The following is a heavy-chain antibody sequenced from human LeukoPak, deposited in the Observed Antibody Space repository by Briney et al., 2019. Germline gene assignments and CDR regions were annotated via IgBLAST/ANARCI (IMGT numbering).Heavy chain of an antibody. CDR2: ISYDGSNK. J-gene: IGHJ4*02. Sequence: PGRSLRLSCAASGFTFSSYGMHWVRQAPGKGLEWVAVISYDGSNKYYAGSVKGRFTISRDNTKNTLYLQMNSLRAEDTAVYYCAKSNVRGTWTTPFDYWGQGTLVTVSS. D-gene: IGHD3-10*02. CDR1: GFTFSSYG. V-gene: IGHV3-30*18. CDR3: AKSNVRGTWTTPFDY.